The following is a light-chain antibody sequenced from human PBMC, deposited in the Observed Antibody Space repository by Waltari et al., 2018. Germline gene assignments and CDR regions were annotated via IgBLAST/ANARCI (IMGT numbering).Light chain of an antibody. J-gene: IGKJ4*01. Sequence: EIVMTQSPSSLSVTPGQTASISCKSTQSLLHSDGKTYLNWYLQKPGQPPQLLIHEVSKRFSGVSDRFSGGGSGTDFTLKISRVEADDVGLYYCMQTTLLPLTFGGGTKVEIK. CDR2: EVS. V-gene: IGKV2D-29*01. CDR1: QSLLHSDGKTY. CDR3: MQTTLLPLT.